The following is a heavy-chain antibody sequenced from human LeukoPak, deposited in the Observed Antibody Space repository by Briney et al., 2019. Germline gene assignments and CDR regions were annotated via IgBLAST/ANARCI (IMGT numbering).Heavy chain of an antibody. D-gene: IGHD2-2*01. V-gene: IGHV3-53*01. CDR3: TGLGGYCSSTSCLTFDY. CDR1: GFTFSSYS. Sequence: PGGSLRLSCAASGFTFSSYSMNWVRQAPGKGLEWVSVIYSGGSTYYADSVKGRFTISRDNSKNTLYLQMNSLRAEDTAVYYCTGLGGYCSSTSCLTFDYWGQGTLVTVSS. CDR2: IYSGGST. J-gene: IGHJ4*02.